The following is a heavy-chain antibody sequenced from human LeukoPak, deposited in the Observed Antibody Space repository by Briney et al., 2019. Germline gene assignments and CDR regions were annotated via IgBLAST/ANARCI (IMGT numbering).Heavy chain of an antibody. CDR1: GFTFSSYW. CDR3: ARDLRSSGWLDY. CDR2: IKQDGSEK. V-gene: IGHV3-7*04. J-gene: IGHJ4*02. Sequence: PGGSLRLSCAAPGFTFSSYWMSWVRQAPGKGLEWVANIKQDGSEKYYVDSVKGRFTISRDNAKNSLYLQMNSLRAEDTAVYYCARDLRSSGWLDYWGQGTLVTVSS. D-gene: IGHD6-19*01.